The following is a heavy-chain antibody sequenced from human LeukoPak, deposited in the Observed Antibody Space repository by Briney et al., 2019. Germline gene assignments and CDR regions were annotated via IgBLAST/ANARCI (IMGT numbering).Heavy chain of an antibody. D-gene: IGHD6-13*01. CDR2: INPNSGGT. Sequence: ASVKVSCKASGYTFTGYYMHWVRQAPGQGLEWMGWINPNSGGTSYAQRFQGRVTLTSDTSICTVYMELSRLRSDDTAVYYCAREWDSSSWYDYWGQGSLVTVSS. CDR3: AREWDSSSWYDY. V-gene: IGHV1-2*02. J-gene: IGHJ4*02. CDR1: GYTFTGYY.